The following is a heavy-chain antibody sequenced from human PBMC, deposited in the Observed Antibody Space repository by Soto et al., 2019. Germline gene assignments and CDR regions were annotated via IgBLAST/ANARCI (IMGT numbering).Heavy chain of an antibody. CDR1: GFTFSDYG. CDR2: ISYDGSIK. J-gene: IGHJ6*02. CDR3: AKGSRPNPYYYYAMDV. V-gene: IGHV3-30*18. Sequence: GGSLRLSCAASGFTFSDYGMHWVRQAPGKGPEWLAVISYDGSIKYDADSVKGRFTISRDNSKNTLYLQMNSLRAEDTALYFCAKGSRPNPYYYYAMDVWGPGTTVTVSS.